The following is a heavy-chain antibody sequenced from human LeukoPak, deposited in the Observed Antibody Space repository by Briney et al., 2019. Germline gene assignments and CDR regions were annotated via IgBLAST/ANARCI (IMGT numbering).Heavy chain of an antibody. D-gene: IGHD2-15*01. CDR1: GFTFSSYG. CDR3: AKDPPRYCSGGSCYLSSLDYYYGMDV. V-gene: IGHV3-30*18. Sequence: GGSLRLSCAASGFTFSSYGMHWVRQAPGEGLEWVAVMSYDGSNKYYADSVKGRFTISRDNSKNTLYLQMNSLRAEDTAVYYCAKDPPRYCSGGSCYLSSLDYYYGMDVWGQGTTVTVSS. J-gene: IGHJ6*02. CDR2: MSYDGSNK.